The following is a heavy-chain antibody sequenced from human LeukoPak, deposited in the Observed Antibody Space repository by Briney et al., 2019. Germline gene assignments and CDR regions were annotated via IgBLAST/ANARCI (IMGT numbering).Heavy chain of an antibody. CDR3: ARDLTMVRGKYYFDY. D-gene: IGHD3-10*01. CDR2: ISTTSSTI. J-gene: IGHJ4*02. V-gene: IGHV3-48*01. Sequence: GGSLRLSCVASGFTFSSYSLNWVRQAPGKRLEWVAYISTTSSTIYYADSVKGRLTISRDNAKNSLYLQVNSLRAEDTAVYYCARDLTMVRGKYYFDYWGQGTLVTVSS. CDR1: GFTFSSYS.